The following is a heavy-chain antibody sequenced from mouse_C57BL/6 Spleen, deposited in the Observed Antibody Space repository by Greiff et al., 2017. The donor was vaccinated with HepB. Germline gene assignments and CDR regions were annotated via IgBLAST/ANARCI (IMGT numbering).Heavy chain of an antibody. J-gene: IGHJ2*01. CDR1: GFNIKDDY. CDR3: TTCYDGTLFDY. CDR2: IDPENGDT. Sequence: EVQLQQSGAELVRPGASVKLSCTASGFNIKDDYMHWVKQRPEQGLEWIGWIDPENGDTEYASKFQGKATITADTSSNTAYLQLSSLTSEDTAVYYCTTCYDGTLFDYWGQGTTLTVSS. V-gene: IGHV14-4*01. D-gene: IGHD1-1*01.